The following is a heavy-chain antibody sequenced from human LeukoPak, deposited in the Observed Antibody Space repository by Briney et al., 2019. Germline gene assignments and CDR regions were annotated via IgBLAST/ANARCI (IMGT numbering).Heavy chain of an antibody. CDR2: MDPNSGNT. CDR3: ARGTGSWLRLTRWFDP. CDR1: GYTFTSYY. V-gene: IGHV1-8*02. Sequence: APVKVSCKASGYTFTSYYMHWVRQAPGQGLEWMGWMDPNSGNTDYAQKFQGRVTMTRNTSISTAYMELSSLVSEDTAVYYCARGTGSWLRLTRWFDPWGQGTLVTVSS. J-gene: IGHJ5*02. D-gene: IGHD5-12*01.